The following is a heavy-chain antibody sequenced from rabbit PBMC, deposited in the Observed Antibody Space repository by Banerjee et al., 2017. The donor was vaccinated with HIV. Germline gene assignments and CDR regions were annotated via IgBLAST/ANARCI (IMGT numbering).Heavy chain of an antibody. CDR1: GFSFSSSYY. CDR3: ARSNTYYGMDL. Sequence: QSLEESGGDLVKPGASLTLTCTASGFSFSSSYYMCWVRQAPGKGLEWIGCIYTGDGSTYYASWAKGRFTITKTSSTTVTLQMTSLTAADTATYFCARSNTYYGMDLWGPGTLVTVS. J-gene: IGHJ6*01. CDR2: IYTGDGST. V-gene: IGHV1S40*01.